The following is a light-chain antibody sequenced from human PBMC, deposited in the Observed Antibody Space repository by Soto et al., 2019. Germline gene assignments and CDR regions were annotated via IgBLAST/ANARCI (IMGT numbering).Light chain of an antibody. CDR3: QQINSFPVT. J-gene: IGKJ4*01. CDR1: QGISSY. CDR2: DAS. Sequence: DIQLTQSPSFLSASVGDRVTITCRASQGISSYLAWYQQRPGKAHKLLIYDASTLQSGVPSRFSGSGSGTEFTLTISSLQPEDFSTYYCQQINSFPVTFGGGTKVDIK. V-gene: IGKV1-9*01.